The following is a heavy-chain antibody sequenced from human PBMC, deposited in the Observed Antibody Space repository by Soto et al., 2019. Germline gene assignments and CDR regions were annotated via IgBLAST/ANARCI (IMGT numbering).Heavy chain of an antibody. CDR2: IIPIFGTA. D-gene: IGHD3-10*01. V-gene: IGHV1-69*13. CDR1: GGTFSSYA. Sequence: SVKVSCKASGGTFSSYAISWVRQAPGQGLEWMGGIIPIFGTANYAQKFQGRVTITADESTSTAYMELSSLRSEDTAVYYCGSGSYYKDIDYYYGMDVWGQGTTVTVSS. CDR3: GSGSYYKDIDYYYGMDV. J-gene: IGHJ6*02.